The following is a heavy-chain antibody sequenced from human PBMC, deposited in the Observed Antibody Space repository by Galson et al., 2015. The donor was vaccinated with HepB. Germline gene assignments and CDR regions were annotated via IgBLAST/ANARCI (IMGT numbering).Heavy chain of an antibody. CDR3: TRSPLQGGGFDI. CDR2: ISAYKGNT. Sequence: SVKVSCKASGYSFTSYGFSWVRQAPGQGLEWMGWISAYKGNTHYAQKVQGRVTMTTDTSTTTAYMELRSLGSDDTAVYYCTRSPLQGGGFDIWGQGTMVTVSS. V-gene: IGHV1-18*01. D-gene: IGHD2-15*01. CDR1: GYSFTSYG. J-gene: IGHJ3*02.